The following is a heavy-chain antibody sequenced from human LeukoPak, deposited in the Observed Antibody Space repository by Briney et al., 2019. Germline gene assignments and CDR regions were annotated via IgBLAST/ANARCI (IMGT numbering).Heavy chain of an antibody. CDR2: IIPIFGTA. V-gene: IGHV1-69*13. Sequence: GASVKVSCKASGGTFSSYAISWVRQAPGQGLEWMGGIIPIFGTANYAQKFQGRVTITADESTSTAYMELSSLRSEDTAVYYCASPGLVGATLWGYYFDYWGQGTLVTVSS. D-gene: IGHD1-26*01. CDR1: GGTFSSYA. J-gene: IGHJ4*02. CDR3: ASPGLVGATLWGYYFDY.